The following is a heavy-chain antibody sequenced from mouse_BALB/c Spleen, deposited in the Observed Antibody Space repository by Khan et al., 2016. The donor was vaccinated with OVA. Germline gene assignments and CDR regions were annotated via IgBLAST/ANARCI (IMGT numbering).Heavy chain of an antibody. V-gene: IGHV1-7*01. CDR2: INPSTGYS. D-gene: IGHD1-1*01. CDR3: ANHGSSSAWFTY. J-gene: IGHJ3*01. CDR1: GYTFTNYW. Sequence: QVQLQQSGAELAKPGASVKMSCKASGYTFTNYWMHWVKQRPGQGLEWIGYINPSTGYSEYNQKFKDKATLTADKSSSTAYIQLSSLTSEDSAVYYCANHGSSSAWFTYWGQGTLVTVSA.